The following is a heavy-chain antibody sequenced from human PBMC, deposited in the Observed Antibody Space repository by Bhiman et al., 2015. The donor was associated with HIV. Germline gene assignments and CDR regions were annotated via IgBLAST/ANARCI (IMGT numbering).Heavy chain of an antibody. CDR3: AKDDDYGDYGGVSYFDY. D-gene: IGHD4-17*01. V-gene: IGHV3-23*01. CDR1: GFTFSSYA. CDR2: ISGSGGSK. Sequence: EVQLLESGGGLVQPGGSLRLSCAASGFTFSSYAMIWVRQAPGKGLEWVSGISGSGGSKFYADSVKGRFTISRDNSKNTLYLQMNSLGAEDTAVYYCAKDDDYGDYGGVSYFDYWGPG. J-gene: IGHJ4*03.